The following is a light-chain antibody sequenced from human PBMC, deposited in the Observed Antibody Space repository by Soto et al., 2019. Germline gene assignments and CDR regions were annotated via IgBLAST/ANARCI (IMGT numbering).Light chain of an antibody. Sequence: QSVLTQPASVSGSPGQSVTISCTGTRSDIGDYNYVSWYQQHPGKVPKLLIYEVNKRPSGVSNRFSGSKSANSASLTISGLQAEDEADYYCSSLTTSNNLMFGGGTKVTV. V-gene: IGLV2-14*01. CDR1: RSDIGDYNY. CDR3: SSLTTSNNLM. CDR2: EVN. J-gene: IGLJ3*02.